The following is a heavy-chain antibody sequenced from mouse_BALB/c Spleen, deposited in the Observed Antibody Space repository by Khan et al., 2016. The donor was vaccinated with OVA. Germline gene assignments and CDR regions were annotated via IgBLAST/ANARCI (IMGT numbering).Heavy chain of an antibody. CDR1: GYTFTNYW. CDR3: ARRGLYGLVAN. CDR2: INPSTGYT. Sequence: QVQLKQSGAELAKPGASVKMSCTASGYTFTNYWIHWIKQRPGQGLEWIGYINPSTGYTEYNQNFKDKATLTAAESSRTAYLQLNSLTSADPAVYYFARRGLYGLVANWGQGTLVTVSA. V-gene: IGHV1-7*01. D-gene: IGHD2-10*02. J-gene: IGHJ3*01.